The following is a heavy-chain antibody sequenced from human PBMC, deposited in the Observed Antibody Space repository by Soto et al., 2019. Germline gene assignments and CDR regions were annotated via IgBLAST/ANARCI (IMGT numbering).Heavy chain of an antibody. Sequence: QVQLQQWGAGLLKPSETLSLTCAVYGGSFSGYYWSWIRQPPGKGLEWIGEINHSGSTNYNPSLKRRVTISVDPSKNQFSLKLSSVTAADTAVYYCASRYGDYDYWGQGTLVTVSS. V-gene: IGHV4-34*01. D-gene: IGHD4-17*01. J-gene: IGHJ4*02. CDR3: ASRYGDYDY. CDR1: GGSFSGYY. CDR2: INHSGST.